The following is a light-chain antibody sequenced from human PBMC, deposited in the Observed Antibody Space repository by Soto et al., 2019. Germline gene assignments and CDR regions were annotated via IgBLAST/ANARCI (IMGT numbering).Light chain of an antibody. CDR3: QQSYSTAWT. CDR2: AAS. Sequence: DIQMTQSPSSLSASVGDRVTITCRASQGISTYLNWYQQKPGKAPKLLIYAASSLQSGXPSRCRGRGSETDFSPTLSSLESEDFATYPRQQSYSTAWTFGQVTKVEI. J-gene: IGKJ1*01. V-gene: IGKV1-39*01. CDR1: QGISTY.